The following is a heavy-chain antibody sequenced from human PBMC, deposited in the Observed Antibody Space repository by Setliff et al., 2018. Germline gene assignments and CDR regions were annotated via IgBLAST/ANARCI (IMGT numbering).Heavy chain of an antibody. V-gene: IGHV4-34*12. CDR3: ARDPLTTNRRRAFDI. J-gene: IGHJ3*02. D-gene: IGHD4-17*01. CDR2: IFNSGST. CDR1: GGSFSGYY. Sequence: PSEILSLTCAVYGGSFSGYYWSWIRQPPGKGLEWIGTIFNSGSTFYSPSLKSRVTMSVDTSKNQFSLKLSSVTAADTAVYYCARDPLTTNRRRAFDIWGQGTMVTVSS.